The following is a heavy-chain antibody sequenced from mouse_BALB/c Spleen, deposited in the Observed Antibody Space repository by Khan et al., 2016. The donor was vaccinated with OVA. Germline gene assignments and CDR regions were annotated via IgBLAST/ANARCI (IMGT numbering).Heavy chain of an antibody. D-gene: IGHD2-10*01. CDR3: ARQPYYHYNIMDY. J-gene: IGHJ4*01. Sequence: VKLLESGSGLVAPSQSLSITCTISGFSLTNYGIHWVRQPPGKGLEWLVMIWSDGSTTYNSALKSRLSISKDNSKSQVFLKMNSLQTDDTAMYYCARQPYYHYNIMDYWGQGTSVTVSS. V-gene: IGHV2-6-1*01. CDR1: GFSLTNYG. CDR2: IWSDGST.